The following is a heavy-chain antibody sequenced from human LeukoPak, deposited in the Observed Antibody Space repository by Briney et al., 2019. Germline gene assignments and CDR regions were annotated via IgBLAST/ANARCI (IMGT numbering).Heavy chain of an antibody. CDR2: AYYRSKWYN. CDR3: ARDRAMAGRAINFFDY. Sequence: SQTLSLTCAISGDSFSSNSAAWNWIRLSPSRGLEWLGRAYYRSKWYNNYALSVKSRITINPDTSKNQFSLHLNSVTPEDTAVYYCARDRAMAGRAINFFDYWGQGTLVTVSS. V-gene: IGHV6-1*01. D-gene: IGHD6-19*01. J-gene: IGHJ4*02. CDR1: GDSFSSNSAA.